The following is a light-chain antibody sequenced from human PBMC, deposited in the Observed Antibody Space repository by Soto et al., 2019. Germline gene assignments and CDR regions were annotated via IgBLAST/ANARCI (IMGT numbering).Light chain of an antibody. V-gene: IGLV2-11*01. CDR2: DVS. CDR1: SSDVGGYNY. CDR3: CSYADSFPYV. Sequence: QSALTQPRSVSGSPGQSVTISCTGTSSDVGGYNYVSWYQQYPGKAPKLMIYDVSKRPSGVPNRFSGSKSGNTASLTISGLQAEDEADYYCCSYADSFPYVFGSGTKVTVL. J-gene: IGLJ1*01.